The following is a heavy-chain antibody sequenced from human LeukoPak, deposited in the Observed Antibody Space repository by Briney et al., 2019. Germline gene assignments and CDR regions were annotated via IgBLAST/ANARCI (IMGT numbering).Heavy chain of an antibody. CDR3: ARLGSSRYCSSTSCSKDY. Sequence: TSSETLSLTCAVYGGSFSGYYWSWIRQPPGKGLEWIGEINHSGSTNYNPSLKSRVTISVDTSRNQFSLKLNSVTAADTAVYYCARLGSSRYCSSTSCSKDYWGQGTLVTVSS. J-gene: IGHJ4*02. CDR1: GGSFSGYY. CDR2: INHSGST. V-gene: IGHV4-34*01. D-gene: IGHD2-2*01.